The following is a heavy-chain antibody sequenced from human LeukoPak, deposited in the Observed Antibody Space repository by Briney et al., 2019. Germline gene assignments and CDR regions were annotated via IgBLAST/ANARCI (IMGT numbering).Heavy chain of an antibody. CDR2: INPNSGGT. CDR3: ARGRSKAYYYDSSGYDSVDY. CDR1: GYTFTGYY. J-gene: IGHJ4*02. V-gene: IGHV1-2*02. D-gene: IGHD3-22*01. Sequence: ASVKVSCKASGYTFTGYYMHWVRQAPGQGLEWMGWINPNSGGTNYAQKFQGRVTMTRDTSISTACMELSRLRSDDTAVYYCARGRSKAYYYDSSGYDSVDYWGQGTLVTVSS.